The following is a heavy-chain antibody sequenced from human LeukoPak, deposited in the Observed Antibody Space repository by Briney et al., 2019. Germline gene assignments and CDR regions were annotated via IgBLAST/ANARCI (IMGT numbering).Heavy chain of an antibody. CDR2: ISYDGSNK. CDR1: GFTFSSYG. D-gene: IGHD1-26*01. V-gene: IGHV3-30*18. Sequence: PGRSLRLSCAASGFTFSSYGMHWVRQAPGKGLEWVAVISYDGSNKYYADSVKGRFTISRDNSKNTLYLQMNSLRAEDTAVYYCAKVKVGATSFPLYFDYWGQGTLVTVSS. CDR3: AKVKVGATSFPLYFDY. J-gene: IGHJ4*02.